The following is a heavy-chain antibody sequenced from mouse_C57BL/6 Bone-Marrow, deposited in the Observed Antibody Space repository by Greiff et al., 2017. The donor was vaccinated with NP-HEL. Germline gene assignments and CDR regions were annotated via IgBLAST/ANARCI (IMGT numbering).Heavy chain of an antibody. D-gene: IGHD2-4*01. CDR2: IDPSDSYT. CDR1: GYTFTSYW. CDR3: ASLYDYVAMDY. V-gene: IGHV1-69*01. J-gene: IGHJ4*01. Sequence: QVQLQQPGAELVMPGASVKLSCKASGYTFTSYWMHWVKQRPGQGLEWIGEIDPSDSYTNYNQKFKGKSTLTVDKSSSTAYMQLSSLTSEDSAVYYLASLYDYVAMDYWGQGTSVTVSS.